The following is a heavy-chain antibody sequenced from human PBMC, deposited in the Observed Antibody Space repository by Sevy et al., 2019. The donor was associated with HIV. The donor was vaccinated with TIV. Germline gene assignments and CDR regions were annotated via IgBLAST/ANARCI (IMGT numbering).Heavy chain of an antibody. Sequence: ASVKVSCKVSGYTLTELSMHWVRQAPGKGLEWMGGFDPEDGETIYAQKFQGRVTMNEDTSTDTAYMKLSSLRSEDTAGYYCETSRGYSGYDYSYYYYGMDVWGQGTTVTVSS. D-gene: IGHD5-12*01. CDR3: ETSRGYSGYDYSYYYYGMDV. CDR2: FDPEDGET. CDR1: GYTLTELS. V-gene: IGHV1-24*01. J-gene: IGHJ6*02.